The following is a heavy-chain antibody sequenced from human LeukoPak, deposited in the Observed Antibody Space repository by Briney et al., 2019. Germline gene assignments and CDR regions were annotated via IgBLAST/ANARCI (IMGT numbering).Heavy chain of an antibody. CDR1: GFTFSSYA. Sequence: PGGSLRLSCAASGFTFSSYAMTWVRQAPGEGLEWVSAISGSGGSTYYADSVKGRFTISRDNSKNTLYLQMNSLRAEDTAVYYCAKDLLARPDYWGQGTLVTVSS. CDR2: ISGSGGST. V-gene: IGHV3-23*01. J-gene: IGHJ4*02. CDR3: AKDLLARPDY. D-gene: IGHD2/OR15-2a*01.